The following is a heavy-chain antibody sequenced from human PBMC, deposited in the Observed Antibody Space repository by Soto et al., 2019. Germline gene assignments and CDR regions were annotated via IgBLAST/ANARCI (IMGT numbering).Heavy chain of an antibody. D-gene: IGHD6-13*01. V-gene: IGHV3-30*03. CDR1: GFTFSSYG. J-gene: IGHJ4*02. CDR3: ATGSKDY. Sequence: GGSLRLSCAASGFTFSSYGMHWVRQAPGKGLEWVAVISYDGSNKYYADSVKGRFTISRDNSKNTLYLQMNSLRAEDTAVYYCATGSKDYWGQGTLVTVSS. CDR2: ISYDGSNK.